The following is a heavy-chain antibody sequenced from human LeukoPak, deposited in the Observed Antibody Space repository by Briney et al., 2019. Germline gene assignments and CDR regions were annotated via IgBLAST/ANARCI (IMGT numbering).Heavy chain of an antibody. J-gene: IGHJ4*02. CDR3: ARMVGIAAHDY. D-gene: IGHD6-6*01. CDR1: GFTFSNYG. Sequence: GGSLRLSCAASGFTFSNYGMHWVRQAPGKGLEWVAVISYDGSNEYYADSVKGRFTISRDNAKNTLYLQMNSLRAEDTAVYYCARMVGIAAHDYWGQGTLVTVSS. V-gene: IGHV3-30*03. CDR2: ISYDGSNE.